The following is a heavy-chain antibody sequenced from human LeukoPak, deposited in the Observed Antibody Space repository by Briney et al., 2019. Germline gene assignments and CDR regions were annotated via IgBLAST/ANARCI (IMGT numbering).Heavy chain of an antibody. D-gene: IGHD3-9*01. CDR2: IYTSGST. Sequence: PSETLSLTCTASGDSISSYYWSWIRQPPGKGLEWIGRIYTSGSTNYNPYLKSRVTMSVDTSKNQFSLKLSSVTAADKAVYYCARDRGSYDILTGSRAAWFDPWGLGTLVTVSS. J-gene: IGHJ5*02. CDR1: GDSISSYY. V-gene: IGHV4-4*07. CDR3: ARDRGSYDILTGSRAAWFDP.